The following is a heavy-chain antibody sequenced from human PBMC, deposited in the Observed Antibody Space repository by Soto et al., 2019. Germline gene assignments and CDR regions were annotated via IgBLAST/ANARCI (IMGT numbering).Heavy chain of an antibody. CDR2: IWYDGSKK. D-gene: IGHD1-26*01. Sequence: QVQLVESGGGVVQPGRSLRLSCATSGFTFKSYGMHWVRQAPGKGLEWVAVIWYDGSKKYYADSVKGRFTISRDDSKNTLYRQLNSLRAEDTAIYYCARDVGVVGATLDYWGQGTLVTASS. CDR1: GFTFKSYG. J-gene: IGHJ4*02. CDR3: ARDVGVVGATLDY. V-gene: IGHV3-33*01.